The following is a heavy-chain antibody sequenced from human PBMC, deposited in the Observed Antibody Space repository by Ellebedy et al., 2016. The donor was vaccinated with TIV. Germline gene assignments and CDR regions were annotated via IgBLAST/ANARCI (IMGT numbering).Heavy chain of an antibody. D-gene: IGHD2-15*01. V-gene: IGHV3-74*01. CDR1: GFTVSSFW. CDR3: VRDGLYCSGDTCYSATFDI. J-gene: IGHJ3*02. CDR2: VNSDGSST. Sequence: GESLKISCAASGFTVSSFWMHWLRQAPGKGLVWVARVNSDGSSTRYADSVEGRFTISRDKAKNTLNLQMNSLRAEDTAVYYCVRDGLYCSGDTCYSATFDIWGQGTMVTVSS.